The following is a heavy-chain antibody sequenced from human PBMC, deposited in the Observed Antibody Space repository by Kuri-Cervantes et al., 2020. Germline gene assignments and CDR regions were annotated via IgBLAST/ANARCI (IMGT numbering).Heavy chain of an antibody. CDR3: ARGFAGGSAPAFYLDV. Sequence: GSLRLSCTVSGVSISRYYWSWIRQPPGKGLEWIGESNHSGNTNYNPSLKSRVTISGDRSKNEFSLKLTSVTAADTGVYYCARGFAGGSAPAFYLDVWGKGTTVTVSS. V-gene: IGHV4-34*01. D-gene: IGHD3-10*01. CDR1: GVSISRYY. CDR2: SNHSGNT. J-gene: IGHJ6*03.